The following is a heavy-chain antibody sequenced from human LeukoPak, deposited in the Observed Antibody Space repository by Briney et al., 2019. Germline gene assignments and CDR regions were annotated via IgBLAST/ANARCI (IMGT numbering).Heavy chain of an antibody. V-gene: IGHV3-21*01. CDR2: ISSSSSYI. CDR3: ARGGQWLLLPSNY. CDR1: GFTFSSYS. Sequence: GGSLRLSCAASGFTFSSYSMNWVRQAPGKGLEWVSSISSSSSYIYYADSVKGRFTISRDNAKNSLYLQMNSLRAEDTAVYYCARGGQWLLLPSNYWGQGTLVTVSS. D-gene: IGHD3-22*01. J-gene: IGHJ4*02.